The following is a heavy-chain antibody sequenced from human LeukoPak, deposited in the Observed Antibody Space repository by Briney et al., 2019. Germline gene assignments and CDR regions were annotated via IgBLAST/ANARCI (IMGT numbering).Heavy chain of an antibody. Sequence: SVKVSCKASGGAFKGYAINWVRQAPGQGLEWMGGSNPIFGTTNFAPKFLGRVTIAADESTSTAYMELTSLKSEDTAVYYCARGTTVTTAVLVPNDAFDIWGQGTMVTVSS. CDR2: SNPIFGTT. CDR1: GGAFKGYA. V-gene: IGHV1-69*13. J-gene: IGHJ3*02. CDR3: ARGTTVTTAVLVPNDAFDI. D-gene: IGHD4-17*01.